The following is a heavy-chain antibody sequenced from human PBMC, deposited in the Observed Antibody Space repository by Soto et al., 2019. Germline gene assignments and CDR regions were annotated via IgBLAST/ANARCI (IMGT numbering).Heavy chain of an antibody. D-gene: IGHD2-15*01. CDR1: GYTFTGYY. Sequence: ASVKVSCKASGYTFTGYYMHWVRQAPGQGLEWMGWINPNSGGTNYAQKFQGRVTMTRDTSISTAYMELSRLRSDDTAVYYCARGYCSGGSCYSDYYYGMDVWGQGTTVTVSS. CDR3: ARGYCSGGSCYSDYYYGMDV. J-gene: IGHJ6*02. CDR2: INPNSGGT. V-gene: IGHV1-2*02.